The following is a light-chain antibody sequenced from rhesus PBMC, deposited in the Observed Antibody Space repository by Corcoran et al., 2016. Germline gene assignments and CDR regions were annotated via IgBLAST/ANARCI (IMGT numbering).Light chain of an antibody. V-gene: IGKV2S9*01. CDR2: QVS. CDR3: MQGTHWPLT. Sequence: DVVMTQSPLSLPVTLGQPASISCRSSQSLVDSDGKTYLSWLQQKPGQPPRRLIYQVSDRDSGVPDRFSGSGAGTDFTLKISRVVAEDVGVYYCMQGTHWPLTFGGGTKVEIK. J-gene: IGKJ4*01. CDR1: QSLVDSDGKTY.